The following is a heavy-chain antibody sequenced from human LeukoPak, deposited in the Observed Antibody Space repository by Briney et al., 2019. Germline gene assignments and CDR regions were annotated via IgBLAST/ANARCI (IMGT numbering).Heavy chain of an antibody. CDR3: ARGVLGGGAFDI. J-gene: IGHJ3*02. CDR1: GYTFTDYY. V-gene: IGHV1-2*02. D-gene: IGHD3-16*01. Sequence: ASVKVSCKASGYTFTDYYVHWVRQAPGQGLEWMGWINPNSGGTKYAQKFQGRVTMTRDTSINTAYMELSSLRSDDPAVYYCARGVLGGGAFDIWGQGTMVTVSS. CDR2: INPNSGGT.